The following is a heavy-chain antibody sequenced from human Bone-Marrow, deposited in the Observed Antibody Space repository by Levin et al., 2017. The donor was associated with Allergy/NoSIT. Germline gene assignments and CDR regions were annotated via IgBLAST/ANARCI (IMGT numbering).Heavy chain of an antibody. V-gene: IGHV3-15*07. CDR1: GFRFNDAW. CDR2: IRTRGDGGAA. J-gene: IGHJ4*02. Sequence: GGSLRLSCAASGFRFNDAWMNWVRQAPGKGLEWVGRIRTRGDGGAADYTAPVKGRFTISRDDSENTLYLQMSSLRVDDTAVYYCTTDLGSSRASGYPYPNFWGQGTLVTVSS. D-gene: IGHD3-22*01. CDR3: TTDLGSSRASGYPYPNF.